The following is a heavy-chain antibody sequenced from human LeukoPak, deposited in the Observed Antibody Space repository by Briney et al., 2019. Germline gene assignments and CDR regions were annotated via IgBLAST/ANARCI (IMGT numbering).Heavy chain of an antibody. Sequence: GGSLRLSCAASGFIVSRNYMTWVRQAPGKGLEWVSAIYYDGTTYYADSVMGRFTISRDISKNTVYLQMNSLRGEDTAMYYCASGEYSTNTNCYRAYFDYWGQGTLVTVSS. CDR3: ASGEYSTNTNCYRAYFDY. D-gene: IGHD2-2*01. CDR2: IYYDGTT. V-gene: IGHV3-66*01. CDR1: GFIVSRNY. J-gene: IGHJ4*02.